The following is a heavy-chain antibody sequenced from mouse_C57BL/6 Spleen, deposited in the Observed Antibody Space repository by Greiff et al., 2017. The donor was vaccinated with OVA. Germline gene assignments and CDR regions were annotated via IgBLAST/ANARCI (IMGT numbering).Heavy chain of an antibody. CDR2: ISSGSSTI. CDR1: GFTFSDYG. J-gene: IGHJ4*01. CDR3: ARKNYYNKEMDY. V-gene: IGHV5-17*01. Sequence: VKLVESGGGLVKPGGSLKLSCAASGFTFSDYGMHWVRQAPEKGLEWVAYISSGSSTIYYADTVKGRFTISRDNAKNTMFLQMTSMRSEDTAMYYCARKNYYNKEMDYWGQGTSVTVSS. D-gene: IGHD2-12*01.